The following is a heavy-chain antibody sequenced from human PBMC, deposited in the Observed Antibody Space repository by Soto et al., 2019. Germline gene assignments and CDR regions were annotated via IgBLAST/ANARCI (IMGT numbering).Heavy chain of an antibody. Sequence: PSETLCLTCTVSGGSISRGDYYWSWIRQPPGKGLEWIGYIYYSGSTYYNPSLKSRVTISVDTSKNQSSLKLSSVTAADTAVYYCARTTTVTTSEYFKHWGQCTLVTVS. J-gene: IGHJ1*01. V-gene: IGHV4-30-4*01. CDR1: GGSISRGDYY. D-gene: IGHD4-17*01. CDR2: IYYSGST. CDR3: ARTTTVTTSEYFKH.